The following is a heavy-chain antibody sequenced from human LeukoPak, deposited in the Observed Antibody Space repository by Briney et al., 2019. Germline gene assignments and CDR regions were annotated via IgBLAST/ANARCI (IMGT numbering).Heavy chain of an antibody. Sequence: GGSLRLSCSASGFTFSSYAMHWVRQAPGKGLEHVSAINSNGDTTYYADSVKGRFTISRDNSKNTLSLQMSSLRAEDTAVYYCVKDQSTGWRHFDYWGQGPWSPSP. CDR3: VKDQSTGWRHFDY. V-gene: IGHV3-64D*06. CDR2: INSNGDTT. CDR1: GFTFSSYA. D-gene: IGHD6-19*01. J-gene: IGHJ4*02.